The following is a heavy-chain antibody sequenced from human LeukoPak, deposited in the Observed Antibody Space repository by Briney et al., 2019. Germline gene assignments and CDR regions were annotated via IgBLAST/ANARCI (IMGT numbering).Heavy chain of an antibody. CDR2: ISSSSSYI. CDR1: GFTFSSYA. D-gene: IGHD2-2*01. V-gene: IGHV3-21*01. J-gene: IGHJ4*02. CDR3: ARVASTTLDY. Sequence: GGSLRLSCAASGFTFSSYAMSWVRQAPGKGLEWVSSISSSSSYIYYADSVKGRFTISRDNAKNSLYLQMNSLRAEDTAVYYCARVASTTLDYWGQGTLVTVSS.